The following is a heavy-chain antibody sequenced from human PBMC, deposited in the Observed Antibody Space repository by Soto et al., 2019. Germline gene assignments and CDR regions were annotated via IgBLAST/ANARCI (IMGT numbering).Heavy chain of an antibody. V-gene: IGHV1-46*01. CDR3: ARDTSVFDLAWWFDP. CDR1: GYTFTNHW. D-gene: IGHD3-10*01. Sequence: QAQLVQSGAEVKNPGASVKISCKASGYTFTNHWMHWARQAPGQGLEWMGVINPSGDRASYAQRFQGRLRLTTDTSTSSVYMELSSLRSDDTAFYYCARDTSVFDLAWWFDPWGQGTLVNVSS. CDR2: INPSGDRA. J-gene: IGHJ5*02.